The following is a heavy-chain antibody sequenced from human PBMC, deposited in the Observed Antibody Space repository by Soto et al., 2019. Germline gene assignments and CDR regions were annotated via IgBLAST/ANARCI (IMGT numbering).Heavy chain of an antibody. V-gene: IGHV4-4*07. D-gene: IGHD5-18*01. J-gene: IGHJ4*01. Sequence: SETLSLTCTVSGGSISSYYWSWIRQPAWKGLEWIGRFYTSGGTKYNPSLRSRVTMSVDTSKNQFSLKLTSVTAADTAVYYCARDTPVDTDMVNPMDVWGHGTLVTVSS. CDR1: GGSISSYY. CDR2: FYTSGGT. CDR3: ARDTPVDTDMVNPMDV.